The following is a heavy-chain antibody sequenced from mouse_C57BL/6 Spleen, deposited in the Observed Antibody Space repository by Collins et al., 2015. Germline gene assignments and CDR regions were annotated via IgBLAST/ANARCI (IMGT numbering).Heavy chain of an antibody. V-gene: IGHV4-1*02. CDR3: ARLYYYGHFDY. D-gene: IGHD1-1*01. CDR1: GFDFRRKW. J-gene: IGHJ2*01. CDR2: INPDSSTI. Sequence: EVKLLESGGGLVQPGGSLKLSCAGSGFDFRRKWMSWVRQAPGKGLEWIGEINPDSSTINYTPSLKDKFIISRDNAKNTLYLQMSKVRSEDTALYYCARLYYYGHFDYWGQGTTLTVSS.